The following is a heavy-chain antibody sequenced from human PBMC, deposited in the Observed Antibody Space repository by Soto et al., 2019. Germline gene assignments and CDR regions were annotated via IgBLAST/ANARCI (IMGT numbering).Heavy chain of an antibody. CDR2: LYSGGSS. CDR1: GFIVSRSY. Sequence: EVQLVESGGGLVRPGGSLRLSCGVSGFIVSRSYMTWGRQAPGKGLEWVSSLYSGGSSYYSDSVKGRFTISRDNSENTLSLQMNSLRAEDTAVYYCARLGYFEDSGYSYFDSWGHGTLVTVSS. V-gene: IGHV3-53*01. D-gene: IGHD3-22*01. CDR3: ARLGYFEDSGYSYFDS. J-gene: IGHJ5*01.